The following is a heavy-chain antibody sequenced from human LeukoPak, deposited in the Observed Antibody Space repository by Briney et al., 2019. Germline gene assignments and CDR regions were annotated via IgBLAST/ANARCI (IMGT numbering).Heavy chain of an antibody. CDR2: IKQDGSEK. D-gene: IGHD6-19*01. Sequence: PGGSLRLSCAASGFTFSSYWMSWVRQAPGKGLEWVANIKQDGSEKYYVDSVKGRFTISRDNAKNSLYLQMNSLRAEDTAVYYCARGTYSSAPDAFDTWGQGTMVTVSS. CDR1: GFTFSSYW. V-gene: IGHV3-7*01. CDR3: ARGTYSSAPDAFDT. J-gene: IGHJ3*02.